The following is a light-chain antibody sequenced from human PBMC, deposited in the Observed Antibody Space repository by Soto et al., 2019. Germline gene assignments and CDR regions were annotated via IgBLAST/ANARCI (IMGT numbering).Light chain of an antibody. CDR1: QSVSSN. CDR2: GAS. V-gene: IGKV3-15*01. J-gene: IGKJ5*01. Sequence: EIVMTQSPATLSVSPGERATLSCRASQSVSSNLAWYQQKPGQAPRLLIYGASTRATGIPARFSGSGSGTDFTITISRLEPEDFAVYYCQQYGSSPRTFGQGTRLEIK. CDR3: QQYGSSPRT.